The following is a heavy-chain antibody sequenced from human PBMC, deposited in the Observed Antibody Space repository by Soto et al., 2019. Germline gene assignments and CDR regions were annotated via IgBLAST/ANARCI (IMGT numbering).Heavy chain of an antibody. D-gene: IGHD3-22*01. CDR3: ARGRRYYDSSGYYNFDY. CDR1: GFTFSSYD. V-gene: IGHV3-13*01. CDR2: IGTAGDT. J-gene: IGHJ4*02. Sequence: EVQLVESGGGLVQPGGSLRLSCAASGFTFSSYDMHWVRQATGKGLEWVSAIGTAGDTYYPGSVKDRFTISRENAKNSLYLQMNSLRAEDTAVYYCARGRRYYDSSGYYNFDYWGQGTLVTVSS.